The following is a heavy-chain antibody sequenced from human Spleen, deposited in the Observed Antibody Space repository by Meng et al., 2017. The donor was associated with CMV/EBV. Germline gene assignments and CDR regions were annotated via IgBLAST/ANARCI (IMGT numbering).Heavy chain of an antibody. CDR3: ARGLVLLWFGEPRHNWFDP. CDR2: INHSGST. D-gene: IGHD3-10*01. CDR1: SFSGYY. V-gene: IGHV4-34*01. Sequence: SFSGYYGSWIRQPPGKGLEWIGEINHSGSTNYNPSLKSRVTISVDTSKNQFALKLSSVTAADTAVYYCARGLVLLWFGEPRHNWFDPWGQGTLVTVSS. J-gene: IGHJ5*02.